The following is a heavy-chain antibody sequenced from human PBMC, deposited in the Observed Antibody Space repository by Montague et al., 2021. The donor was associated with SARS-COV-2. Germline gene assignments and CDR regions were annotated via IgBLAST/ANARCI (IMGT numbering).Heavy chain of an antibody. D-gene: IGHD6-13*01. CDR3: ATVARDTAAGTENYFDY. Sequence: SETLSLTCSVSGGSISTSDYYWSWIRQPPGKGLDWIGNIYNSGTTYYNPSLRSRLSIFVDRSKNHFSLKLSSVTVADTAVYYCATVARDTAAGTENYFDYWGQGTLVTVSS. J-gene: IGHJ4*02. CDR1: GGSISTSDYY. CDR2: IYNSGTT. V-gene: IGHV4-39*02.